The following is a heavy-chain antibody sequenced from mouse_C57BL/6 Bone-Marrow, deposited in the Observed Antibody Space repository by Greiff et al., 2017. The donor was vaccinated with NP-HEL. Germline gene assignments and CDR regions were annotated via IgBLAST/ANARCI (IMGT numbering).Heavy chain of an antibody. CDR2: ISSGGSYT. D-gene: IGHD1-1*01. Sequence: EVKFVESGGDLVKPGGSLKLSCAASGFTFSSYGMSWVRQTPDKRLEWVATISSGGSYTYYPDSVKGRFTISRDNAKNTLYLQMSSLKSEDTAMYYCARHEGSSYGFAYWGQGTLVTVSA. CDR1: GFTFSSYG. J-gene: IGHJ3*01. V-gene: IGHV5-6*02. CDR3: ARHEGSSYGFAY.